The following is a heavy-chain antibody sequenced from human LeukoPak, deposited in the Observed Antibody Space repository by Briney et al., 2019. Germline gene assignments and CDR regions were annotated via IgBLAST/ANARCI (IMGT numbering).Heavy chain of an antibody. J-gene: IGHJ5*02. CDR2: INPNSGGT. D-gene: IGHD2-21*02. V-gene: IGHV1-2*06. CDR3: AREPREDIVVVTAIDDNWFDP. CDR1: GHTFTGYY. Sequence: ASVKVSCKASGHTFTGYYMHWVRQAPGQGVEWMGRINPNSGGTNYAQKFQGRVNMTRDKSISTAYMELSRLRSDDTAVYYGAREPREDIVVVTAIDDNWFDPWGQGTLVTVSS.